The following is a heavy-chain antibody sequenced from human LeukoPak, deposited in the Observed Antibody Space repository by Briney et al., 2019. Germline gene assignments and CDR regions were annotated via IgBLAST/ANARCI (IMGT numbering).Heavy chain of an antibody. J-gene: IGHJ4*02. Sequence: PSETLSLTCTVSGGSISSYYWSWIRQPPGKGLEWVGYIYYSGSTNYNPSLKSRVTISVDTSKNQFSLKLSSVTAADTAVYYCVRLSDGSGSYYIYPVYYFDYWGQGTLVTVSS. CDR1: GGSISSYY. CDR2: IYYSGST. V-gene: IGHV4-59*01. CDR3: VRLSDGSGSYYIYPVYYFDY. D-gene: IGHD3-10*01.